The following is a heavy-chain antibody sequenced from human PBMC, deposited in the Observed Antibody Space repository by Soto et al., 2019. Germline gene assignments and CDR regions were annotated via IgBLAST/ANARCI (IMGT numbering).Heavy chain of an antibody. V-gene: IGHV1-69*08. CDR1: GGTFSSYT. Sequence: VQLVQSGAEVKKAGSSVKVSCKASGGTFSSYTISWVRQAPGQGLEWMGRIIPILGIANYAQKFQGRVTITADKSTSTAYIELSSLRPEDTAVYYCARDPQYYYGSGARELDYWGQGTLVTVSS. J-gene: IGHJ4*02. CDR3: ARDPQYYYGSGARELDY. CDR2: IIPILGIA. D-gene: IGHD3-10*01.